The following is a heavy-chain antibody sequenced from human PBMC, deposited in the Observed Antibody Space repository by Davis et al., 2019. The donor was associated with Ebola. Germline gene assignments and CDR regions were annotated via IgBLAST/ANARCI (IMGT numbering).Heavy chain of an antibody. CDR3: ARDEGVILVFHGMDV. CDR1: GFTFSSYA. J-gene: IGHJ6*02. Sequence: GGSLRLSCAASGFTFSSYAMHWVRQAPGKGLEWVAVISYDGSNKYYADSVKGRFTISRDNAKNTLYLQMNSLRAEDTAVYYCARDEGVILVFHGMDVWGQGTTVTVSS. V-gene: IGHV3-30-3*01. D-gene: IGHD3-10*01. CDR2: ISYDGSNK.